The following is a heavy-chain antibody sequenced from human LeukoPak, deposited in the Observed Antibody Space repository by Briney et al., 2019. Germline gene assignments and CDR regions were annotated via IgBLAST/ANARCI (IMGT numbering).Heavy chain of an antibody. CDR2: ISSNGDT. Sequence: GGSLRLSCAASEFTVSRNYMLWVRQAPGKGLEWVSLISSNGDTHYADSVKGRFTISRDTSKNTVSLQMNSLRVEDTAMYYCTRDQMNYWGQGTLDTVSS. J-gene: IGHJ4*02. CDR3: TRDQMNY. CDR1: EFTVSRNY. D-gene: IGHD5-24*01. V-gene: IGHV3-53*01.